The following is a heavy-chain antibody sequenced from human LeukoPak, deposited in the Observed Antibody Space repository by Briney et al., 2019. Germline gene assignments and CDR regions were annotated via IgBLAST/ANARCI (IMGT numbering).Heavy chain of an antibody. V-gene: IGHV3-23*01. CDR2: VSDGGTRT. D-gene: IGHD6-19*01. CDR1: GFTFSSFP. Sequence: PGGSLRLSCAASGFTFSSFPMSWVRQAPGKGLEWVSTVSDGGTRTYYADSVKGHFTISRDNSEDTVYLQMNSLRAEDTAVYYCAKDHGFLSSGWNPLFDYWGQGTLVTVRS. CDR3: AKDHGFLSSGWNPLFDY. J-gene: IGHJ4*02.